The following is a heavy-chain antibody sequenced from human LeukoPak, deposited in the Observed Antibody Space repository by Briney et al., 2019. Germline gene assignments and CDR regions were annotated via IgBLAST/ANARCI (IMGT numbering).Heavy chain of an antibody. CDR2: ISNTARTK. D-gene: IGHD6-19*01. V-gene: IGHV3-11*01. CDR3: AKDLKAYSSGWYFDY. CDR1: GFTFSDSY. J-gene: IGHJ4*02. Sequence: PGGSLRLSCAATGFTFSDSYMSWVRQAPGKGLDWISYISNTARTKDYADSVKGRFTISRDNAKNILYLEMNSLRAEDTAVYYCAKDLKAYSSGWYFDYWGQGTLVTVSS.